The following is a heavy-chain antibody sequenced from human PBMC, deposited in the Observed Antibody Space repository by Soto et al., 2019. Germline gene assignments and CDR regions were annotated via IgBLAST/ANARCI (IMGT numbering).Heavy chain of an antibody. Sequence: ASVKVSCKASGYTFTSYDINWVRQATGQGLEWMGWMNPNSGNTGYAQKFQGRVTMTRNTSISTAYMELSSLRSEDTAVYYCARGSGWYDQFDYWGQGTLVTVSS. D-gene: IGHD6-19*01. CDR2: MNPNSGNT. CDR1: GYTFTSYD. V-gene: IGHV1-8*01. CDR3: ARGSGWYDQFDY. J-gene: IGHJ4*02.